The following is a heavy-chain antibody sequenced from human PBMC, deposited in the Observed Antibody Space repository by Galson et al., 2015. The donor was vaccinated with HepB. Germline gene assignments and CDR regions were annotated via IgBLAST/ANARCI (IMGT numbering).Heavy chain of an antibody. CDR2: IWYDGSNK. CDR3: ARDGADCSSTSCYTWFDP. V-gene: IGHV3-33*01. Sequence: GFTFSSYGMHWVRQAPGKGLEWVAVIWYDGSNKYYADSVKGRFTISRDNSKNTLYLQMNSLRAEDTAVYYCARDGADCSSTSCYTWFDPWGQGTLVTVSS. CDR1: GFTFSSYG. J-gene: IGHJ5*02. D-gene: IGHD2-2*01.